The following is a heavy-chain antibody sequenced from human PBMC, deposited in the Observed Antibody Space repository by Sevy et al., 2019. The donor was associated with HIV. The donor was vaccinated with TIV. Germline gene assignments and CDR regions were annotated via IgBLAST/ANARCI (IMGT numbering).Heavy chain of an antibody. J-gene: IGHJ5*02. CDR2: ISGSGGST. V-gene: IGHV3-23*01. Sequence: GGSLRLSCAASGFTFSSYAMSWVRQAPGKGLEWVSAISGSGGSTYYADSVKGRFTISRDNSKNTLYLQMNSQRDEDTAVIYCRKESEPLLWFGELYFSAWGQGPLVTVSS. D-gene: IGHD3-10*01. CDR3: RKESEPLLWFGELYFSA. CDR1: GFTFSSYA.